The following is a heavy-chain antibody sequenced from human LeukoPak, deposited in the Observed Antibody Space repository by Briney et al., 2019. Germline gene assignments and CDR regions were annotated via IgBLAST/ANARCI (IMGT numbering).Heavy chain of an antibody. J-gene: IGHJ4*02. D-gene: IGHD6-19*01. CDR2: ISYDGSNK. CDR3: AKTPLLGYSSGWSGGIDY. CDR1: GFTFTSYG. V-gene: IGHV3-30*18. Sequence: GRSQRLSCAASGFTFTSYGMHWVRQAPGKGLEWVAVISYDGSNKYYVDPVKGRFTISRDNSKNTLYLQMNSLRAEDTAMYYCAKTPLLGYSSGWSGGIDYWGQGTLVTVSS.